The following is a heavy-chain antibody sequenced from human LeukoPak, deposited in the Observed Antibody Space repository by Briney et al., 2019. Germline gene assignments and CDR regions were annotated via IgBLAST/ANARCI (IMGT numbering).Heavy chain of an antibody. V-gene: IGHV1-69*13. CDR3: ARERYYGSGSPHYMDV. J-gene: IGHJ6*03. CDR1: GGTFSSYA. Sequence: SVKVSCKASGGTFSSYAISWVRQAPGQGLEWMGGIIPIFGTANYAQKFQGRVTITADESTSTAYMELSSLRSEDTAVYYCARERYYGSGSPHYMDVWGKGTTVTVSS. CDR2: IIPIFGTA. D-gene: IGHD3-10*01.